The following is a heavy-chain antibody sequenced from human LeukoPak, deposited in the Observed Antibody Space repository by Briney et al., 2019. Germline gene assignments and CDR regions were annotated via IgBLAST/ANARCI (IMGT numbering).Heavy chain of an antibody. V-gene: IGHV1-69*04. CDR1: GGTFSSYA. D-gene: IGHD2-2*02. CDR2: IIPILGIA. J-gene: IGHJ5*02. CDR3: ARDTHIVVVPAAIHSWFDP. Sequence: GASVKVSCKASGGTFSSYAISWVRQAPGQGLEWMGRIIPILGIANYAQKFQGRVTITADKSTSTAYMELSSLRSEDTAVYYCARDTHIVVVPAAIHSWFDPWGQGTLVTVSS.